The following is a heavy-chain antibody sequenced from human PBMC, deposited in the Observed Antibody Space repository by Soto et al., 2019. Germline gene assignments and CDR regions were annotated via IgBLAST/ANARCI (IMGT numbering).Heavy chain of an antibody. CDR3: ARGVRTGFYGMDV. J-gene: IGHJ6*02. D-gene: IGHD3-10*01. V-gene: IGHV1-69*13. CDR2: IIPMFGTS. CDR1: GGTFSNYA. Sequence: SVKVSCKASGGTFSNYAISWVRQAPGQGLEWVGGIIPMFGTSNYAQNFQGRASITADESTSTAYMELSSLRSEDTAVYYCARGVRTGFYGMDVWGQGTTVTVSS.